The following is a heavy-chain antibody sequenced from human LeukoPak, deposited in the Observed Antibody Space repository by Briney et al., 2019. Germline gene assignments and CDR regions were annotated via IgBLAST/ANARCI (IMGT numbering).Heavy chain of an antibody. CDR1: GFTFSTYS. D-gene: IGHD3-16*01. CDR3: AKDPRRFDL. Sequence: GGSLRLSCAASGFTFSTYSMRWVRQARGKGLEWVSVVDGTGDYTYYADSVKGRFTISRDNSKNTLYLQMNSLSAEDTAVYYCAKDPRRFDLWGRGTLVTVS. CDR2: VDGTGDYT. J-gene: IGHJ2*01. V-gene: IGHV3-23*01.